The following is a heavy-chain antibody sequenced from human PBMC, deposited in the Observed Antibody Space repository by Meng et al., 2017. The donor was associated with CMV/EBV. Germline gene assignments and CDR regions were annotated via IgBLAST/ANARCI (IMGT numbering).Heavy chain of an antibody. CDR3: ARAYCSSTSCYNFDY. V-gene: IGHV3-53*01. D-gene: IGHD2-2*02. Sequence: GKSLKISCAASGFTVSSNYMSWVRQAPGKGLEWVSVIYSGGSTYYADSVKGRFTISRDNSKNTLYLQMNSLRAEDTAVYYCARAYCSSTSCYNFDYWGQGTPVTVSS. CDR1: GFTVSSNY. CDR2: IYSGGST. J-gene: IGHJ4*02.